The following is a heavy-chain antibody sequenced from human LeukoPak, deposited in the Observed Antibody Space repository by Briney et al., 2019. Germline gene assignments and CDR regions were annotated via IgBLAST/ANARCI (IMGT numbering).Heavy chain of an antibody. J-gene: IGHJ6*02. CDR1: GYTFTGYY. V-gene: IGHV1-18*04. CDR3: ARVAYSSGWYKYYYYYYGMDV. Sequence: ASVKVSCKASGYTFTGYYMHWVRQAPGQGLEWMGWISAYNGNTNYAQKLQGRVTMTTDTSTSTAYMELRSLRSDDTAVYYCARVAYSSGWYKYYYYYYGMDVWGQGTTVTVSS. CDR2: ISAYNGNT. D-gene: IGHD6-19*01.